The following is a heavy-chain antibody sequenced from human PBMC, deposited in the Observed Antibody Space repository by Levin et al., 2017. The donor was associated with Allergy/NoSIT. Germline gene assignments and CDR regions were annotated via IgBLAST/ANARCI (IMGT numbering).Heavy chain of an antibody. J-gene: IGHJ5*02. CDR3: ARDGVYDFRSRPYLGYFDL. Sequence: VASVKVSCKASGYTFTNYGVSWVRQFPGQGLEWMGWISGYTGNTNYPQKLQGRVTLTIDSSTTTVFMELRGLTSDDTAVYYCARDGVYDFRSRPYLGYFDLWGQGTLVTVSS. V-gene: IGHV1-18*01. CDR2: ISGYTGNT. CDR1: GYTFTNYG. D-gene: IGHD3/OR15-3a*01.